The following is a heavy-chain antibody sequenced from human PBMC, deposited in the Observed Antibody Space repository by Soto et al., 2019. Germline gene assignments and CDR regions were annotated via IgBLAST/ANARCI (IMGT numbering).Heavy chain of an antibody. J-gene: IGHJ4*02. D-gene: IGHD2-8*02. CDR3: AKDRTPPLSLSPSSQAIKNLLVGQCFDS. V-gene: IGHV3-23*01. CDR2: ISASGVTT. Sequence: EVQLLESGGGLVQPGGSLRLSCAASGFAFHTQALSWVRQAPGKGLEWVSGISASGVTTYYADSVKGRFTISRDNSKNTVTLQMNSLRAEDTAFYYCAKDRTPPLSLSPSSQAIKNLLVGQCFDSWGQGTLVTVSS. CDR1: GFAFHTQA.